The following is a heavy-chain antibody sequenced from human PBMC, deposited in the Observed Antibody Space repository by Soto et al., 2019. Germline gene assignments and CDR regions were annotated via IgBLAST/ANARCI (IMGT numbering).Heavy chain of an antibody. CDR2: IKSKTDGGTP. V-gene: IGHV3-15*07. D-gene: IGHD3-22*01. CDR1: GLTLPTAG. J-gene: IGHJ4*01. Sequence: PGGSLALPCAAFGLTLPTAGLNWSGQAPGKGLEWVGRIKSKTDGGTPDFAAPVRGRFAISRDDSKSMVYLQMSSLKTEDTAVYYCTTDSYFTLKVVRFDYWGLGTLVTVSS. CDR3: TTDSYFTLKVVRFDY.